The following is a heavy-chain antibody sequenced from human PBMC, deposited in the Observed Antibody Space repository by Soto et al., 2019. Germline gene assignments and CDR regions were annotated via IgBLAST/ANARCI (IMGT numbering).Heavy chain of an antibody. CDR2: IKSKTDGGTT. CDR3: TTDANYYSYGMDV. V-gene: IGHV3-15*01. J-gene: IGHJ6*02. Sequence: GGSLRLSCAASGFTFSNARMSWVRQAPGKGLEWVGRIKSKTDGGTTDYAAPVKGRFTISRDDSKNTLYLQMTSLKTEDTAVYYCTTDANYYSYGMDVWGQGTTVTVSS. CDR1: GFTFSNAR.